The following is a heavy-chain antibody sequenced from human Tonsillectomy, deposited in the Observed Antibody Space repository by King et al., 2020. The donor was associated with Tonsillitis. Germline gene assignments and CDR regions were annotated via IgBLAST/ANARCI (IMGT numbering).Heavy chain of an antibody. CDR2: LNPNGGGK. CDR3: GRSGYSSGWAFDY. D-gene: IGHD6-19*01. J-gene: IGHJ4*02. CDR1: GYTFTDYY. V-gene: IGHV1-2*02. Sequence: QLVQSGAGVEKPGASVKVSCKASGYTFTDYYMHWVRQAPGQGLEWMGWLNPNGGGKSYAQKFQDRVTKTRDTSINTAYMELSRLRSDDTAVYYCGRSGYSSGWAFDYWGQGTLFTVSS.